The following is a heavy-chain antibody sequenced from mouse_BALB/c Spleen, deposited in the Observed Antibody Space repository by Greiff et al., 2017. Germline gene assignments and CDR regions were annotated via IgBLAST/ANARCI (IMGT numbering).Heavy chain of an antibody. D-gene: IGHD2-4*01. CDR3: ARGGDYDGFAY. Sequence: DLVKPGASVKLSCKASGYTFTSYWINWIKQRPGQGLEWIGRIAPGSGSTYYNEMFKGKATLTVDTSSSTAYIQLSSLSSEDSAVYFCARGGDYDGFAYWGQGTLVTVSA. V-gene: IGHV1S41*01. J-gene: IGHJ3*01. CDR1: GYTFTSYW. CDR2: IAPGSGST.